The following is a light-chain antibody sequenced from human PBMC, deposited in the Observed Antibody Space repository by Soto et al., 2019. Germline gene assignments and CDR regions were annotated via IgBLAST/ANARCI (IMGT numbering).Light chain of an antibody. Sequence: QSVLTQPASVSGSPGQSITISCTGTSSDVGSYNLVSWYQQHPGKAPKLMIYEGSERPSGVSNRFSGSKSGNTASLTISGLQAEDEADYYCCSYAGSSTVVVFGGGTKVTVL. CDR2: EGS. V-gene: IGLV2-23*03. J-gene: IGLJ2*01. CDR1: SSDVGSYNL. CDR3: CSYAGSSTVVV.